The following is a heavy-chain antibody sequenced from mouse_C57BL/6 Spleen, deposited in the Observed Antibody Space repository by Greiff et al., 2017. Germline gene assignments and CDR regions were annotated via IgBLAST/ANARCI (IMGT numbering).Heavy chain of an antibody. Sequence: VQLKQSGAELVKPGASVKLSCTASGFNINDYYMHWVKQRTEQGLEWIGRIDPEDGDTKYAPKFQGKATLTADTSSNTAYRQLSSLTSGDTAVYYWARGDGDDEGGAMDYWGQGTSVTVSS. V-gene: IGHV14-2*01. D-gene: IGHD2-2*01. J-gene: IGHJ4*01. CDR3: ARGDGDDEGGAMDY. CDR1: GFNINDYY. CDR2: IDPEDGDT.